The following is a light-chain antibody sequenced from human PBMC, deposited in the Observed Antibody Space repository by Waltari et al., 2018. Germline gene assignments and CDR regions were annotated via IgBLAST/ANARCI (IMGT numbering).Light chain of an antibody. Sequence: SYVLPQPPSVSVAPGKTATMTCEGNNIGGRSVHWYQQKPGQSPVLVIYYNNERPSVIPGRFSGSNSGSTATLTISRVEAGDEADYYCQVWDSSSNHRVFGGGTKLTVL. CDR3: QVWDSSSNHRV. V-gene: IGLV3-21*04. J-gene: IGLJ2*01. CDR2: YNN. CDR1: NIGGRS.